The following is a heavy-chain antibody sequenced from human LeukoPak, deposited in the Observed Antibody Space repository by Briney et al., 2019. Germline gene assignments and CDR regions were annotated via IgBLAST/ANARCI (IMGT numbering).Heavy chain of an antibody. CDR1: GGSVSSGSYY. V-gene: IGHV4-61*01. J-gene: IGHJ5*02. D-gene: IGHD3-3*01. CDR2: IYYSGST. CDR3: ARGDFWSGYTNWFDP. Sequence: SETLSLTCTVSGGSVSSGSYYWSWIRQPPGKGLEWIGYIYYSGSTNYNPSLKSRVTISVDTSKNQFSLKLSSVTAADTAVYYCARGDFWSGYTNWFDPCGQGTLVTVSS.